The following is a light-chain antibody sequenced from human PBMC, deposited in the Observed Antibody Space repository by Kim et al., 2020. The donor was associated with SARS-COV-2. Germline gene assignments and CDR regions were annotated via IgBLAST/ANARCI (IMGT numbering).Light chain of an antibody. J-gene: IGLJ2*01. Sequence: QRVTISCSGSSSNIASNTVNWYQQVPGTAPKLLIYNNDQRPSGVPDRFSGSKSGTSASLAINGLQSEDESHYYCAAWDDRLNALLFGGGTQLTVL. CDR2: NND. CDR3: AAWDDRLNALL. V-gene: IGLV1-44*01. CDR1: SSNIASNT.